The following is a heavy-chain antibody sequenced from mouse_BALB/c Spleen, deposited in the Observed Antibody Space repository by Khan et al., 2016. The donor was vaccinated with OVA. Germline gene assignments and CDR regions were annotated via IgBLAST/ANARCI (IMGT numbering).Heavy chain of an antibody. CDR2: IWSDGST. V-gene: IGHV2-6-1*01. J-gene: IGHJ4*01. D-gene: IGHD2-10*01. CDR3: ARQPYYHYYVMDY. Sequence: QVQLKESGPGLVAPSQSLSITCTISGFSLTSYGVHWLRQPPGKGLEWLVVIWSDGSTASNSALNSRLSISKDNSKSQVFLKMNSLQTDDTAMYYWARQPYYHYYVMDYWGQGTSVTVSS. CDR1: GFSLTSYG.